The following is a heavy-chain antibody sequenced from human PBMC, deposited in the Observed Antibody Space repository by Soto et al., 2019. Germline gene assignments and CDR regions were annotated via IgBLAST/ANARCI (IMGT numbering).Heavy chain of an antibody. CDR3: AYLPCSGGSCYWFSFSGMDV. CDR2: IYWVDDK. J-gene: IGHJ6*02. Sequence: QITLKESGPTLVKPTQTLTLTCTFSGFSLSTSGVGVAWIRQPPGKALEWLALIYWVDDKRYRPSLGSTLTITNDTSKNQVVLTMTNMDSVDTATYYCAYLPCSGGSCYWFSFSGMDVWGQGTTVTVSS. D-gene: IGHD2-15*01. CDR1: GFSLSTSGVG. V-gene: IGHV2-5*02.